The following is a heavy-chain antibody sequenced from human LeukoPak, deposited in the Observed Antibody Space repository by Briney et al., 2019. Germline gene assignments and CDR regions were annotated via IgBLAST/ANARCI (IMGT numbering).Heavy chain of an antibody. Sequence: GGSLRLSCAASGFTFSSYAMSWVRQAPGKGLEWVSAISGSGGSTYYADSVKGRFTISRDNSKNTLYLRMNSLRAEDTAVYYCAKLFGIVVVPAAIDYWGQGTLVTVSS. D-gene: IGHD2-2*01. V-gene: IGHV3-23*01. J-gene: IGHJ4*02. CDR2: ISGSGGST. CDR1: GFTFSSYA. CDR3: AKLFGIVVVPAAIDY.